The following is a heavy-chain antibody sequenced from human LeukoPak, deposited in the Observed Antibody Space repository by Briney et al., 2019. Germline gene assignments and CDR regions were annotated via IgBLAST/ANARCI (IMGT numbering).Heavy chain of an antibody. Sequence: PGGSLRLSCAASGFSFSSYGMHWVRQAPGKGLEWVAVISYDGSNKYYADSVKGRFTISRDNAKNSLYLQMNSLRAEDTAVYYCARDAVPEKYWGQGALVTVSS. CDR2: ISYDGSNK. V-gene: IGHV3-30*03. CDR3: ARDAVPEKY. D-gene: IGHD1-14*01. CDR1: GFSFSSYG. J-gene: IGHJ4*02.